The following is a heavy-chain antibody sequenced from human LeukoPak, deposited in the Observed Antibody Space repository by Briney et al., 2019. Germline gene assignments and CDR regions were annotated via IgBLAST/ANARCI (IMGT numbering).Heavy chain of an antibody. Sequence: GGSLRLSCAASGFTFSSYSMSWVRQAPGKGLEWVSSISSSSTYADSVKGRFTISRDSAKNPLYLQMNSLRVEDTAVYYCARDYGYEIDYWGQGTLVTVSS. J-gene: IGHJ4*02. V-gene: IGHV3-21*01. CDR3: ARDYGYEIDY. CDR1: GFTFSSYS. D-gene: IGHD5-24*01. CDR2: ISSSST.